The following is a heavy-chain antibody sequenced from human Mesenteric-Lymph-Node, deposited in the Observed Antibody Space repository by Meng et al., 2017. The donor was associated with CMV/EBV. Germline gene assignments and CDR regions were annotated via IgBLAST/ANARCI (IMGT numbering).Heavy chain of an antibody. V-gene: IGHV3-9*01. CDR1: GFTFDDYA. Sequence: SLKISCAASGFTFDDYAMHWVRQAPGKGLEWVSGISWNSGSIGYADSVKGRFTISRDNAKNSLYLQMNSLRAEDRALYYCAKDRSPYYYYGMDVWGQGTTVTVSS. CDR2: ISWNSGSI. CDR3: AKDRSPYYYYGMDV. J-gene: IGHJ6*02.